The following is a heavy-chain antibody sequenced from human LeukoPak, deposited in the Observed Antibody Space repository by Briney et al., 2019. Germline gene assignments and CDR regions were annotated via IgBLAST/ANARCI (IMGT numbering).Heavy chain of an antibody. CDR2: VSDTGRA. Sequence: SETLSLTCTVSGGSITGYYWTWIRQPAGKGLEWIGRVSDTGRAYYNPSLERRVTISLDTSNNRFSLKVTCVTAADTAVYYCARGTDMTPFSGYYSFVYWGQGTLVSVSS. V-gene: IGHV4-4*07. J-gene: IGHJ4*02. D-gene: IGHD5-12*01. CDR3: ARGTDMTPFSGYYSFVY. CDR1: GGSITGYY.